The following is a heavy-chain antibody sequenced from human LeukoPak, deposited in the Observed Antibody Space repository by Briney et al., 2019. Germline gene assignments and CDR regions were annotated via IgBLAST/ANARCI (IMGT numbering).Heavy chain of an antibody. Sequence: SQTLSLTCTVSGGSISSGDYYWSWIRQPPGKGLEWIGYIYYSGSTYYNPSLKSRVTISVDTSKNQFSLKLSSVTAADTAVYYCAREAGFDDSSGYYYSFDYWGQGALVTVSS. CDR2: IYYSGST. V-gene: IGHV4-30-4*01. CDR1: GGSISSGDYY. CDR3: AREAGFDDSSGYYYSFDY. J-gene: IGHJ4*02. D-gene: IGHD3-22*01.